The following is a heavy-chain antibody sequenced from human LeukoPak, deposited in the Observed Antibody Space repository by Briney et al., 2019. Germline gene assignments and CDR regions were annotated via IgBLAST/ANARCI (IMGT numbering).Heavy chain of an antibody. J-gene: IGHJ4*02. CDR2: IYYSGST. V-gene: IGHV4-31*03. CDR1: GGSISRGGYY. CDR3: ARYTAPLQDFDY. Sequence: PSQTLSLTCTVSGGSISRGGYYWSWLRQHPGKGLEWVGYIYYSGSTYYNPSLKSRVTISVDTSKNQFSLKLSSVTAADTAVYYCARYTAPLQDFDYWGQGTLVTVSS. D-gene: IGHD2-21*02.